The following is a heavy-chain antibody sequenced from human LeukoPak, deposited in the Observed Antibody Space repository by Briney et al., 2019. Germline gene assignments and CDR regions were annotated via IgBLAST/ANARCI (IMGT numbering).Heavy chain of an antibody. CDR3: ANLDDAFGI. CDR2: ITGSGASS. CDR1: GFTISSHA. J-gene: IGHJ3*02. Sequence: PGGSLRLSCAASGFTISSHAMNWVRQAPGKGLECVSAITGSGASSYYADSVKGRFTISRDNSKNTLYLQMNSLRAEDPAVYYCANLDDAFGIWGQGTMVTVSS. V-gene: IGHV3-23*01.